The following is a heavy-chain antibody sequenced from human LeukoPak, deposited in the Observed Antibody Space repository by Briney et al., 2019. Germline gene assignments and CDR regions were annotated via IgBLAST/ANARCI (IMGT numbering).Heavy chain of an antibody. V-gene: IGHV3-33*01. Sequence: GGSLRLSCAASGFSFSSYGMHWVRQAPGKGLEWVAVIWFDGTNKYYADSVKGRFTISRDNSKNTLYLQMNSLRAEDTAVFYCARGDSNYRWYFDYWAREPWSPSPQ. CDR1: GFSFSSYG. J-gene: IGHJ4*02. D-gene: IGHD4-11*01. CDR3: ARGDSNYRWYFDY. CDR2: IWFDGTNK.